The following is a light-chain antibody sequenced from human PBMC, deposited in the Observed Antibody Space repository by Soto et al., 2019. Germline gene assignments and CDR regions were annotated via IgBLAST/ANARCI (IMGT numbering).Light chain of an antibody. CDR1: QSVSNNY. V-gene: IGKV3-20*01. J-gene: IGKJ1*01. Sequence: IVIPQSPATLSVTPGERATLSCRASQSVSNNYLAWYQQKPGQAPRLLIYGASNRATGIPDRFSGSGSGTDFTLTISRLEPEDFAVYYCQQYGSSGTFGQGTKVDI. CDR2: GAS. CDR3: QQYGSSGT.